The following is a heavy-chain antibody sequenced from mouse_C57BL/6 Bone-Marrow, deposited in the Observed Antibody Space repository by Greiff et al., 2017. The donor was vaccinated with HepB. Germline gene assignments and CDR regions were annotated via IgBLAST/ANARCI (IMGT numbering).Heavy chain of an antibody. CDR3: AREDDDYNEMDY. CDR2: IYPGDGDT. V-gene: IGHV1-80*01. CDR1: GYAFSSYW. J-gene: IGHJ4*01. Sequence: VKLVESGAELVKPGASVKISCKASGYAFSSYWMNWVKQRPGKGLEWIGQIYPGDGDTNYNGKFKDKATLTADKSSSTAYMQLSSLTSEDSAVYFCAREDDDYNEMDYWGQGTSVTVSS. D-gene: IGHD2-3*01.